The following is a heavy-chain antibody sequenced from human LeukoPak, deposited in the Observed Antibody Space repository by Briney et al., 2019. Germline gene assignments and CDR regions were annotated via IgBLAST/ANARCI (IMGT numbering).Heavy chain of an antibody. CDR1: GYSISSGYY. J-gene: IGHJ4*02. CDR3: IGYSPGYGIDY. CDR2: IYHSGST. Sequence: SETLSLTCTVSGYSISSGYYWGWIRQPPGKGLEWIGSIYHSGSTYYNPSLKSRVTISVDTSKNQFSLKLYSVTAADTAVYYCIGYSPGYGIDYWGQGTLVTVSS. V-gene: IGHV4-38-2*02. D-gene: IGHD5-18*01.